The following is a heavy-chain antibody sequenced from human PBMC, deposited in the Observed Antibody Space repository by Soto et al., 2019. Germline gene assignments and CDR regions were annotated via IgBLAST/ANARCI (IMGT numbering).Heavy chain of an antibody. V-gene: IGHV3-30-3*01. CDR1: GFTFSSYA. J-gene: IGHJ4*01. Sequence: GGSLRLSCAASGFTFSSYAMHWVRQAPGKGLEWVAVISYDGSNKYYADSVKGRFTISRDNSKNTLYLQMNSLRAEDTAVYFCVRDRDLDRDMVHADLWGQGTLVTVSS. CDR3: VRDRDLDRDMVHADL. CDR2: ISYDGSNK. D-gene: IGHD5-18*01.